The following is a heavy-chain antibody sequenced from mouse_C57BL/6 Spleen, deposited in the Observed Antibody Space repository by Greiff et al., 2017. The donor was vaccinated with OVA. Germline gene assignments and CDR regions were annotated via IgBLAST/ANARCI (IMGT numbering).Heavy chain of an antibody. J-gene: IGHJ3*01. CDR1: GYTFTSYW. Sequence: QVQLQQPGAELVRPGTSVKLSCKASGYTFTSYWMHWVKQRPGQGLEWIGVIDPYDSYTNYNQKFKGKATLTVDTSSSTAYMQLSSLTSEDSAVYYCARWCQGFAYWGQGTLVTVSA. V-gene: IGHV1-59*01. CDR3: ARWCQGFAY. CDR2: IDPYDSYT. D-gene: IGHD6-1*01.